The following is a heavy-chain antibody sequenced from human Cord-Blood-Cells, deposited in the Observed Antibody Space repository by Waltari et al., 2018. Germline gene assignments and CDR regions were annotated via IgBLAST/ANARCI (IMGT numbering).Heavy chain of an antibody. CDR3: ATSYSSSWGVWWFDP. CDR1: GYTLTELS. D-gene: IGHD6-13*01. V-gene: IGHV1-24*01. J-gene: IGHJ5*02. CDR2: LDPEDGET. Sequence: VQLVQSGDEVKHPGVSVKVSCKVSGYTLTELSLHWLRQAPGKGLEWMGGLDPEDGETIYAQKFQGRVTMTEDTSTDTAYMELSSLRSEDTAVYYCATSYSSSWGVWWFDPWGQGTLVTVSS.